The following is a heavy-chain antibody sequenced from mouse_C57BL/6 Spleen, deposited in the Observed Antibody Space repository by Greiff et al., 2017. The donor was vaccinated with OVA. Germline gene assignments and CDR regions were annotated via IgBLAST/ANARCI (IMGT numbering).Heavy chain of an antibody. V-gene: IGHV1-72*01. CDR3: ARRDYGSSYAMDY. J-gene: IGHJ4*01. CDR1: GYTFTSYW. D-gene: IGHD1-1*01. CDR2: IDPNRGGT. Sequence: VQLQQSGAELVKPGASVKLSCKASGYTFTSYWMHWVKQRPGRGLEWIGRIDPNRGGTKYNEKFKSKATLTVDKPSSTAYMQLSSLTSEDSAVYYGARRDYGSSYAMDYWGQGTSVTVSS.